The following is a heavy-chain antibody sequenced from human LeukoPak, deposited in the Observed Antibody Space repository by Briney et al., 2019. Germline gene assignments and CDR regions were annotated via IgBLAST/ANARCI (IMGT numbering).Heavy chain of an antibody. D-gene: IGHD6-19*01. CDR2: INPNSGGT. J-gene: IGHJ4*02. CDR1: GYTFTGYY. Sequence: ASVKVSCKASGYTFTGYYMHWVRQAPGQGLEWMGWINPNSGGTNYAQKFQGRVTMTRDTSISTAYMELSRPRSDDTAVYYCARVRIAVAGKYYFDYWGQGTLATVSS. CDR3: ARVRIAVAGKYYFDY. V-gene: IGHV1-2*02.